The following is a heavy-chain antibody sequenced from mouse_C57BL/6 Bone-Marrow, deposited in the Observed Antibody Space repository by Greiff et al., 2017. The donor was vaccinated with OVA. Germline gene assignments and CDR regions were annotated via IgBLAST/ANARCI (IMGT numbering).Heavy chain of an antibody. CDR3: APFDY. J-gene: IGHJ2*01. CDR1: GFNIKTTY. V-gene: IGHV14-3*01. CDR2: IDPANGNT. Sequence: VQLQQSVAELVRPGASVKLSCTASGFNIKTTYMHWVKQRPEQGLEWIGRIDPANGNTKYAPKFQGKATITADTSSNTAYLQLSSLTSEDTAIYYCAPFDYWGQGTTLTVSS.